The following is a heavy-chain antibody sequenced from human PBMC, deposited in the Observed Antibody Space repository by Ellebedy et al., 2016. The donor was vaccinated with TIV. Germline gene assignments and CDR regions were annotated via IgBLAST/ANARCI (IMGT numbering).Heavy chain of an antibody. D-gene: IGHD2-15*01. CDR2: ISSSSSTI. Sequence: GESLKISCAASGFTFSAFSMNWVRQAPGKGLEWVSYISSSSSTIYYADSVKGRFTISRDNAKNSLYLQMNSLRDEDTAVYYCARVVAILLPRSYWYFDLWGRGTLVTVSS. CDR3: ARVVAILLPRSYWYFDL. J-gene: IGHJ2*01. V-gene: IGHV3-48*02. CDR1: GFTFSAFS.